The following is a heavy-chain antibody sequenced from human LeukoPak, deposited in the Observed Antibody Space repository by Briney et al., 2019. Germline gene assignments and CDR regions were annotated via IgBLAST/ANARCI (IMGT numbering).Heavy chain of an antibody. D-gene: IGHD6-19*01. J-gene: IGHJ4*02. CDR1: GGSFSGYY. Sequence: SETLSLTCAVYGGSFSGYYWSWIRQPPGKGLEWIGEINHSGSTNYNPSLKSRVTISVDTSKNQFSLKLSSVTAADTAVYYCARQPLGLYYFDYWGQGTLVTVFS. CDR3: ARQPLGLYYFDY. CDR2: INHSGST. V-gene: IGHV4-34*01.